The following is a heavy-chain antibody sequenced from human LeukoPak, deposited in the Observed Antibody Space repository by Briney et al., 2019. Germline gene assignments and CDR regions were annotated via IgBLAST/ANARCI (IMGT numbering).Heavy chain of an antibody. D-gene: IGHD4-23*01. CDR3: ARQDGGNFESNY. V-gene: IGHV4-34*01. J-gene: IGHJ4*02. Sequence: PSETLSLTCGVYGGSFSGYYWSWIRQPPGKGLEWIGSIYYSGSTYYNPSLKSRVTISVDTSKNQFSLKLSSVTAADTAVYYCARQDGGNFESNYWGQGTLVTVSS. CDR1: GGSFSGYY. CDR2: IYYSGST.